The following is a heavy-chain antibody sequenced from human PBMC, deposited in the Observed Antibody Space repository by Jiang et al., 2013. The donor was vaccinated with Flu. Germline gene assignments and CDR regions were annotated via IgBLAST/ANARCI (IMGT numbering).Heavy chain of an antibody. D-gene: IGHD3-10*01. CDR3: VLVRPWFGEVDGFDI. CDR2: IYHSGST. V-gene: IGHV4-30-2*01. Sequence: GSGLVKASQTHLRCLWWLHQQWCLLLELDQPPGKGLECIGHIYHSGSTSYNPSLRSRGSISLGRSENQFSLKVTSVTAADTAVCYCVLVRPWFGEVDGFDI. CDR1: WLHQQWCLL. J-gene: IGHJ3*02.